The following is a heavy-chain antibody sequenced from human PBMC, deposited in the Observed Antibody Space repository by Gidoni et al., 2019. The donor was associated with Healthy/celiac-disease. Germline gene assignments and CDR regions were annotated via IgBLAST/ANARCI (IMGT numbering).Heavy chain of an antibody. CDR3: AKDPWDLGITGTTGDY. J-gene: IGHJ4*02. Sequence: EVQLLESGGGLVQPGGSLRLSCAASGFTFSSYAMSWVRQAPGKGLEWVSAISGSGGSTYYADSVKGRFTISRDNSKNTLYLQMNSLRAEDTAVYYCAKDPWDLGITGTTGDYWGQGTLVTVSS. CDR2: ISGSGGST. D-gene: IGHD1-7*01. CDR1: GFTFSSYA. V-gene: IGHV3-23*01.